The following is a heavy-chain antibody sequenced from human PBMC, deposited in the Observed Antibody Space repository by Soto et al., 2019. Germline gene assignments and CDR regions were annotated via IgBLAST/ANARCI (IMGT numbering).Heavy chain of an antibody. CDR1: GYTFTSYG. D-gene: IGHD4-17*01. CDR2: ISAYNGNT. Sequence: VASVKVSCKASGYTFTSYGISWVRQAPGQGLEWMGWISAYNGNTNYAQKLQGRVTMTTDTSTSTAYMELRSLRSDDTPVYYSSRDLPGPDYPASRIRFWHQRTTGTV. J-gene: IGHJ6*02. CDR3: SRDLPGPDYPASRIRF. V-gene: IGHV1-18*04.